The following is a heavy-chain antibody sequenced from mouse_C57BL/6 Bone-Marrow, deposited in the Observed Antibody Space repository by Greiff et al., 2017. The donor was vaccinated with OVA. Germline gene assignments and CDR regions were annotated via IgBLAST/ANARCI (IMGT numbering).Heavy chain of an antibody. Sequence: QVHVKQSGAELARPGASVKLSCKASGYTFTSYGISWVKQSTGQGLEWIGEIYPRSGNTYYNEKFKGKATLTADKSSSTAYMELRSLTSEDSAVYFCANLTTVVSNWGQGTTLTVSS. CDR2: IYPRSGNT. CDR3: ANLTTVVSN. V-gene: IGHV1-81*01. J-gene: IGHJ2*01. D-gene: IGHD1-1*01. CDR1: GYTFTSYG.